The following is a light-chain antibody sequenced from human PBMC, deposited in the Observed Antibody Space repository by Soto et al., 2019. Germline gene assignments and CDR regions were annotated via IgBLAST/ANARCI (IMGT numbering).Light chain of an antibody. CDR3: QQRSNWLVT. Sequence: EIVLTQSPATLSLSPGERATLSCRANQSVSNFLAWYQQHPGQAPRLLIYDASNRATGIPARFSGSGTGTDFTLTISSLEPEDFAVYYCQQRSNWLVTFGGGTKVE. J-gene: IGKJ4*01. CDR2: DAS. CDR1: QSVSNF. V-gene: IGKV3D-11*02.